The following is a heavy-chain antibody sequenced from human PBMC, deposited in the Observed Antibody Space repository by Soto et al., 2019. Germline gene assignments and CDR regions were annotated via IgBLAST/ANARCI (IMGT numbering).Heavy chain of an antibody. CDR1: GGSISSGGYY. J-gene: IGHJ4*02. D-gene: IGHD3-10*01. CDR2: IYYSGST. V-gene: IGHV4-31*03. CDR3: ARGVTLVRGVIHTPYFDY. Sequence: PSETLSLTCTVSGGSISSGGYYCSWIRQHPGKGLEWIGYIYYSGSTYYNPSLKSRVTISVDTSKNQFSLKLSSVTAADTAVYYFARGVTLVRGVIHTPYFDYWGQGALVTVSS.